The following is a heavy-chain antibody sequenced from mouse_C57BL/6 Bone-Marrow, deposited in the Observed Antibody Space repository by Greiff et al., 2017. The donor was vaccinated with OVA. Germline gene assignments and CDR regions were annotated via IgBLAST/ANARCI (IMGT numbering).Heavy chain of an antibody. CDR1: GYTFTDHT. Sequence: VQLQESDAELVKPGASVKISCKVSGYTFTDHTIHWMKQRPEQGLEWIGYIYPRDGSTKYNEKFKGKATLTADKSSSTAYMQLNSLTSEDSAVYFCARWGEWLRRGYYFDYWGQGTTLTVSS. J-gene: IGHJ2*01. CDR2: IYPRDGST. D-gene: IGHD2-2*01. CDR3: ARWGEWLRRGYYFDY. V-gene: IGHV1-78*01.